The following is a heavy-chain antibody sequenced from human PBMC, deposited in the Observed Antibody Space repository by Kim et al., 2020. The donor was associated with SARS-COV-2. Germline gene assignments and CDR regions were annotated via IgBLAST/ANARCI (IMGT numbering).Heavy chain of an antibody. J-gene: IGHJ4*02. V-gene: IGHV4-39*01. CDR2: IYYSGST. D-gene: IGHD3-3*01. CDR1: GGSISSSSYY. CDR3: ARHNSGIREWHYYFDY. Sequence: SETLSLTCTVSGGSISSSSYYWGWIRQPPGKGLEWIGSIYYSGSTYYNPSLKSRVTISVDTSKNQFSLKLSSVTAADTAVYYCARHNSGIREWHYYFDYWGQGTLVTASP.